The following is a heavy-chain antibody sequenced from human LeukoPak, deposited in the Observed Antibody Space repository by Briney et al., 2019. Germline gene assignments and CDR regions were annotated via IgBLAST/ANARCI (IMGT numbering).Heavy chain of an antibody. CDR2: IYYSGST. D-gene: IGHD5-24*01. V-gene: IGHV4-59*01. CDR3: GREGRLLQKRGPYDAFDI. Sequence: SETLSLTCTVSGGSISSYYWSWIRQPPGKGLEWIGYIYYSGSTNYNPSLKSRVTISVDTSKNQFSLKLSSVTAADTAVYYCGREGRLLQKRGPYDAFDIWGQGTMVTVSS. CDR1: GGSISSYY. J-gene: IGHJ3*02.